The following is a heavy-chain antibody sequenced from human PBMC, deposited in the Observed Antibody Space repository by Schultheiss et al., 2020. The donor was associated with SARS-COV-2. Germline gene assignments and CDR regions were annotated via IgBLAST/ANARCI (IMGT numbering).Heavy chain of an antibody. CDR2: IYHSGYT. J-gene: IGHJ5*02. V-gene: IGHV4-31*03. CDR3: ARGYCSGGSCYPGWFDP. D-gene: IGHD2-15*01. Sequence: SETLSLTCTVSGDSISSDGDYWTWIRQHPGKGLEWIGYIYHSGYTHYNPSLTSRVTMSVDTSKNQFSLKLSSVTAADTAVYYCARGYCSGGSCYPGWFDPWGQGTLVTVSS. CDR1: GDSISSDGDY.